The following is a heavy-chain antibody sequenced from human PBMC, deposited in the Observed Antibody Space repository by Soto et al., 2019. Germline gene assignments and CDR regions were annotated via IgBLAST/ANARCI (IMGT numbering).Heavy chain of an antibody. CDR3: ARDGIFGAPHFPGWQDQYYYYGMDV. J-gene: IGHJ6*02. Sequence: GGSLRLSCAASGFTFSSYGMHWVRQAPGKGLEWVAVIWYDGSNKYYADSVKGRFTISRDNSKNTLYLQMNSLRAEDTAVYYCARDGIFGAPHFPGWQDQYYYYGMDVWGQGTTVTVSS. D-gene: IGHD3-3*01. CDR2: IWYDGSNK. CDR1: GFTFSSYG. V-gene: IGHV3-33*01.